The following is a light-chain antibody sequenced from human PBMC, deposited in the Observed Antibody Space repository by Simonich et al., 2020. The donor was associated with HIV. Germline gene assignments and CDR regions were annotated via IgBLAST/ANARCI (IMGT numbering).Light chain of an antibody. V-gene: IGKV3-15*01. CDR1: QSGSRN. CDR2: AAS. CDR3: QQYNAWPT. J-gene: IGKJ4*01. Sequence: EIVMTQSAATLSVSPGERATLSCRASQSGSRNLSWYQQKPGQAPRLLIYAASTRANGIPARFSGSGSGTEFTLVISSMQSEDFAVYYCQQYNAWPTFGGGTKVEIK.